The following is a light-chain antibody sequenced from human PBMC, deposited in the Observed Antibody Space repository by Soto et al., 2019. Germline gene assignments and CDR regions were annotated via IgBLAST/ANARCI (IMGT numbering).Light chain of an antibody. CDR1: QDVGSY. Sequence: AIGMTQSPSSLSASAGDRVAIACRASQDVGSYLAWYQQKPGQAPKLLIYGASILQSGVPSRFSAGGSGTEFTLTISCLQSEDFATYYCQHYKNYPWTFGQGTTLEMK. V-gene: IGKV1-8*01. J-gene: IGKJ1*01. CDR2: GAS. CDR3: QHYKNYPWT.